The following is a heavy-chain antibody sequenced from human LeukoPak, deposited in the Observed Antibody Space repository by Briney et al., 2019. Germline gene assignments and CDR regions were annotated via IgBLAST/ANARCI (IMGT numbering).Heavy chain of an antibody. CDR3: ARQQYASGNSYFLDY. V-gene: IGHV4-59*08. CDR2: IYYSGST. D-gene: IGHD3-10*01. J-gene: IGHJ4*02. CDR1: GGSISGYY. Sequence: PSETLSLTCTVSGGSISGYYWSWIRQPPGKGLEWIGYIYYSGSTNYNPSLKSRVTISVDTSKNQFSLKLNSVTAADTAAFYCARQQYASGNSYFLDYWGQGTLVTVSS.